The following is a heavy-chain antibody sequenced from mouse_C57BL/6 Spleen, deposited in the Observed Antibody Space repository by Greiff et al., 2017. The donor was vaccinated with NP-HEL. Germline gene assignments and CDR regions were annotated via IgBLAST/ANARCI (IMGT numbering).Heavy chain of an antibody. V-gene: IGHV1-81*01. CDR3: ASGTTLDY. CDR1: GYTFTSYG. CDR2: IYPRSGNT. D-gene: IGHD1-1*01. Sequence: QVQLKQSGAELARPGASVKLSCKASGYTFTSYGISWVKQRTGQGLEWIGEIYPRSGNTYYNEKFKGKATLTADKSSSTAYMELRSLTSEDSAVYFCASGTTLDYWGQGTTLTVSS. J-gene: IGHJ2*01.